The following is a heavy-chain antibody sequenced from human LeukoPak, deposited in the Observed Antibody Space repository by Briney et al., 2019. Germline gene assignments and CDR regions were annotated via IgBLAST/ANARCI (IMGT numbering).Heavy chain of an antibody. D-gene: IGHD6-13*01. Sequence: GRSLRLSCAASGFTFSNYGMHWVSQAPGKGLEWVADISYEGSNKYYADSVKGRFTISRDNSKNTLYLQMNSLRAEDTAVYYCAKDSSLAAADYWGRGTLVSVSS. V-gene: IGHV3-30*18. CDR3: AKDSSLAAADY. CDR2: ISYEGSNK. CDR1: GFTFSNYG. J-gene: IGHJ4*02.